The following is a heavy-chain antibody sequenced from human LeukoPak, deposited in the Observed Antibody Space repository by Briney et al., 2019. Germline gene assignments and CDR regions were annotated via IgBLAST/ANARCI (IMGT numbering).Heavy chain of an antibody. Sequence: SETLSLTCAVYGGSFSGYYWSWIRQPPGKGLEWIGYIYYSGSTYYNPSLKSRVTISVDTSKNQFSLKLSSVTAADTAVYYCASVDYYDSSGRFDYWGQGTLVTVSS. J-gene: IGHJ4*02. V-gene: IGHV4-30-4*01. D-gene: IGHD3-22*01. CDR1: GGSFSGYY. CDR2: IYYSGST. CDR3: ASVDYYDSSGRFDY.